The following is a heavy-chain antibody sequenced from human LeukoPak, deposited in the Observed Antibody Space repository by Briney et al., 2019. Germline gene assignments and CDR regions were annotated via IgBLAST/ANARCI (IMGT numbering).Heavy chain of an antibody. Sequence: SQTLSLTCVISGDSVSSNIATWNWIRQSPSRGLEWLGRTYYRSKWSTDYAVSVKSRISINPDTSKNQFSLQLNSVTPEDTALYYCARDLFSGSYYRFDSWGRGTLITVSS. V-gene: IGHV6-1*01. J-gene: IGHJ4*02. D-gene: IGHD1-26*01. CDR2: TYYRSKWST. CDR1: GDSVSSNIAT. CDR3: ARDLFSGSYYRFDS.